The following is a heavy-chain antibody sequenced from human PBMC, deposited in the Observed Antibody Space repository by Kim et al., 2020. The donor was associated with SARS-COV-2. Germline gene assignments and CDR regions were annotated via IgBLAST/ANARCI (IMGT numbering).Heavy chain of an antibody. D-gene: IGHD5-18*01. CDR3: ARIVVPAASWIQLWLGDAFDI. CDR2: IYYSGST. J-gene: IGHJ3*02. CDR1: GGSISSYY. V-gene: IGHV4-59*01. Sequence: SETLSLTCTVSGGSISSYYWSWIRQPPGKGLEWIGYIYYSGSTNHNPSLKSRVTISVDTSKNQFSLKLSSVTAADTAVYYCARIVVPAASWIQLWLGDAFDIWGQGTMVTVSS.